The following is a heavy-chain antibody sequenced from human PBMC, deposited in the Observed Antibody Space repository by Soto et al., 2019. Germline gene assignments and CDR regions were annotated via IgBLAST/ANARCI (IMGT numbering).Heavy chain of an antibody. CDR2: ISGSGGST. CDR3: ANLHRGYSYGDY. D-gene: IGHD5-18*01. Sequence: GGSLRLSCVASGFTFSSYAMSWVRQAPGKGLEWVSAISGSGGSTYYADSVKGRFTISRDNSKNTLYLQMNSLRAEDTAVYYCANLHRGYSYGDYWGQGTLVTVSS. J-gene: IGHJ4*02. CDR1: GFTFSSYA. V-gene: IGHV3-23*01.